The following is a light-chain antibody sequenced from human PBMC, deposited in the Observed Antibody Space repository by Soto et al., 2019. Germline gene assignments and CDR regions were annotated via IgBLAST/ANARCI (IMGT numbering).Light chain of an antibody. J-gene: IGKJ3*01. Sequence: EIVLTQSPGTLSLSPGERATLSCRASQSVSSSYLAWYQQKPGQAPRRLIYGASSRATGIPDRFSGSGSGTDFTLTISRLEPEDFAVYYCKQYGSSLFTFGPGTKVDIK. V-gene: IGKV3-20*01. CDR1: QSVSSSY. CDR2: GAS. CDR3: KQYGSSLFT.